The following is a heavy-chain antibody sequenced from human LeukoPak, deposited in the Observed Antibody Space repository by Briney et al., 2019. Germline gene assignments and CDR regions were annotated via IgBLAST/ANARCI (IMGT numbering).Heavy chain of an antibody. CDR2: ISSSSSYI. V-gene: IGHV3-21*01. CDR3: ARDWRYYGMDV. J-gene: IGHJ6*02. Sequence: GGSLRLSCAASGFTFSSYSMNWVRQAPGKGLEGVSSISSSSSYIYYADSVKGRFTISRDNAKNTLYLQMNSLRAEDTAMYYCARDWRYYGMDVWGQGTTVTVSS. CDR1: GFTFSSYS.